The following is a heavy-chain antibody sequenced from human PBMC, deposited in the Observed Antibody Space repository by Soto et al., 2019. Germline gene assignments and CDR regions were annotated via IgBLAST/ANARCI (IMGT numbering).Heavy chain of an antibody. CDR1: GGSISSGGYY. V-gene: IGHV4-31*01. CDR3: ARDGGSSWVRGMDV. J-gene: IGHJ6*02. D-gene: IGHD6-13*01. CDR2: IYYSGST. Sequence: QVQLQESGPGLVKPSQTLSLTCTVSGGSISSGGYYWSWIRQHPGKGLEWIGYIYYSGSTYYNPALKSLVTISVATSKNQFSLKLSSVTAADTAVYYCARDGGSSWVRGMDVWGQGTTVTVSS.